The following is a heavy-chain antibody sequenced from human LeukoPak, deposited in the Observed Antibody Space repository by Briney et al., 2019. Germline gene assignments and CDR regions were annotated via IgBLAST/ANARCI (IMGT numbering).Heavy chain of an antibody. Sequence: SVKVSCKASGGTFSSYAISWVRQAPGQGLEWVGGIIPIFGTANYAQKFQGRVTITADESTSTAYMELSSLRSEDTAVYYCARDVGYCSGGSCYQFDYWGQGALVTVSS. CDR3: ARDVGYCSGGSCYQFDY. J-gene: IGHJ4*02. V-gene: IGHV1-69*01. CDR1: GGTFSSYA. D-gene: IGHD2-15*01. CDR2: IIPIFGTA.